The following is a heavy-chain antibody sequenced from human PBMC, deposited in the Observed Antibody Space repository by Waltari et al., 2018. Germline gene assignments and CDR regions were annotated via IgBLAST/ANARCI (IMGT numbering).Heavy chain of an antibody. V-gene: IGHV3-7*01. D-gene: IGHD3-22*01. CDR1: GFTFSSYW. CDR3: AREGLVVVTFDY. Sequence: EVQLVESGGGLVQPGGSLRLSCAASGFTFSSYWMSWVRQAPGKGLEWVANKKQYGSEKYYVDSVKGRFTISRDNAKNSLYLQMNSLRAEDTAVYYCAREGLVVVTFDYWGQGTLVTVSS. J-gene: IGHJ4*02. CDR2: KKQYGSEK.